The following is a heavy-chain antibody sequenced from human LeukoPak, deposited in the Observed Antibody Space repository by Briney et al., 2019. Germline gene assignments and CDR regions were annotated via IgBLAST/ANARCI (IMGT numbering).Heavy chain of an antibody. D-gene: IGHD3-3*01. CDR1: GGTFSSFV. CDR2: LVPVFGTP. V-gene: IGHV1-69*05. CDR3: ATDFAPHDFWSGTSGMDV. Sequence: ASVKVSCKASGGTFSSFVISWVRQAPGQGLEWMGGLVPVFGTPTYAQRFQGRLTITTDESSSTVYMELSSLRSDDTAVYYCATDFAPHDFWSGTSGMDVWGKGTTVTVSS. J-gene: IGHJ6*03.